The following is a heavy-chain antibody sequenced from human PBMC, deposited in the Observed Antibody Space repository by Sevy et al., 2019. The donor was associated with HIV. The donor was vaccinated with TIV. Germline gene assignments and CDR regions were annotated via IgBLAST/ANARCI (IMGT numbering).Heavy chain of an antibody. J-gene: IGHJ4*02. CDR1: GYTFTPSR. D-gene: IGHD2-15*01. CDR3: ARAYCSGGRCYSLAY. Sequence: ASVKVSCKISGYTFTPSRITWVRQAPGQGLEWMGWISPHNGDTDYAQKLQDRITMITDTSTTTVYMELTSLRSDDTAVYYCARAYCSGGRCYSLAYWGQGTLVTVSS. V-gene: IGHV1-18*01. CDR2: ISPHNGDT.